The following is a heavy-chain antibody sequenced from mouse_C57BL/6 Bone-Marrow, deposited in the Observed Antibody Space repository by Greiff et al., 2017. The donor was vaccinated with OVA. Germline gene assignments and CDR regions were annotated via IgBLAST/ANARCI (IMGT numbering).Heavy chain of an antibody. V-gene: IGHV1-74*01. CDR2: IHPSDSDT. CDR1: GYTFTSYW. Sequence: QVQLQQPGAELVKPGASVKVSCKASGYTFTSYWMHWVKQRPGQGLEWIGRIHPSDSDTNYNQKFKGKATLTVDKSASTAYMELSSLTNEDSAVYYCYYYYGSSYLYYFDYWGQGTTLTVSS. CDR3: YYYYGSSYLYYFDY. D-gene: IGHD1-1*01. J-gene: IGHJ2*01.